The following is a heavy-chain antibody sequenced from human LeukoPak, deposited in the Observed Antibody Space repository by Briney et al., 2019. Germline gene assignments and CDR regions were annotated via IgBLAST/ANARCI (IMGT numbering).Heavy chain of an antibody. D-gene: IGHD6-13*01. V-gene: IGHV3-74*01. CDR3: ARVRKQLVPDY. J-gene: IGHJ4*02. CDR2: INSDGSST. CDR1: GLTFSSYW. Sequence: PGGSLRLSCAASGLTFSSYWMHWVRQAPGKGLVRVSRINSDGSSTSYADSVKGRFTISRDNAKNTLYLQMNSLRAEDTAVYYCARVRKQLVPDYWGQGTLVTVSS.